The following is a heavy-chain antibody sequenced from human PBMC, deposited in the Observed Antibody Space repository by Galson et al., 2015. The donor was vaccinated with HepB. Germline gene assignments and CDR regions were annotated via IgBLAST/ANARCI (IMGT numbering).Heavy chain of an antibody. CDR2: IIPILGIA. CDR3: ARVGTGSGDSSGWSYYYYGMDV. D-gene: IGHD6-19*01. V-gene: IGHV1-69*04. Sequence: SVKVSCKASGGTFSSYAISWVRQAPGQGLEWMGRIIPILGIANYAQKFQGRVTITADKSTSTAYMELSSLRSEDTAVYYCARVGTGSGDSSGWSYYYYGMDVWGQGTTVTVSS. CDR1: GGTFSSYA. J-gene: IGHJ6*02.